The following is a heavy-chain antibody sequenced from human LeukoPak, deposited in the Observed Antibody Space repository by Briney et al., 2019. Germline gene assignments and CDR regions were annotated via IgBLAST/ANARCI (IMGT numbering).Heavy chain of an antibody. CDR1: GFTFSNYW. J-gene: IGHJ4*02. CDR2: ISDSGTST. D-gene: IGHD3-10*01. V-gene: IGHV3-23*01. CDR3: ARGYYGSGSYYTAY. Sequence: PGGSLRLSCAASGFTFSNYWMSWVRQAPGKGLEWVSSISDSGTSTYYADSVKGRFTISRDNSKNTLYLQMNSLRAEDTAVYYCARGYYGSGSYYTAYWGQGTLVTVSS.